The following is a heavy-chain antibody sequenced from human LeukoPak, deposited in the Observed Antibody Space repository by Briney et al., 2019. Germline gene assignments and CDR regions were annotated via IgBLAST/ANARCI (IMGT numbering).Heavy chain of an antibody. CDR2: IDSRGSTI. CDR1: GFTFSSFE. J-gene: IGHJ4*02. Sequence: PGGSLRLSCAASGFTFSSFEMNWVRQAPGKGLEWISYIDSRGSTIYYADSVKGRFTISRDNAKNSLYMQMNSLRAEDTAVYYCARDLGGGGDSLPIYWGQGTLVTVSS. D-gene: IGHD2-21*02. V-gene: IGHV3-48*03. CDR3: ARDLGGGGDSLPIY.